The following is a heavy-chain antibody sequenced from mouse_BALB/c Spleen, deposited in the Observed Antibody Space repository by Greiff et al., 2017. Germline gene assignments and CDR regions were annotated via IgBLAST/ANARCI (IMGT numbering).Heavy chain of an antibody. CDR1: GYTFTSYY. V-gene: IGHV1-20*02. CDR3: ARRDFDV. J-gene: IGHJ1*01. Sequence: VQLQQSGAELVKPGASVKLSCKASGYTFTSYYMYWVKQRPGQGLEWIGRINPYNGDTFYNQKFKGKATLTVDKSSSTAHMELRSLASEDSAVYYCARRDFDVWGAGTTVTVSS. CDR2: INPYNGDT.